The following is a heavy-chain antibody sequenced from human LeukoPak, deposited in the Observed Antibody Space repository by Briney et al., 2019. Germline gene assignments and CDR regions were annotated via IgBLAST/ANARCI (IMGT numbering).Heavy chain of an antibody. D-gene: IGHD6-13*01. J-gene: IGHJ4*02. CDR1: GFTFSSYS. V-gene: IGHV3-7*01. CDR2: IKQDGSEK. CDR3: ASDRRGIFFDY. Sequence: GGSLRLSCAASGFTFSSYSMNWVRQAPGKGLEWVANIKQDGSEKYYVDSVKGRFTISRDNAKNSLYLQMNSLRAEDTAVYYCASDRRGIFFDYWGQGTLVTVSS.